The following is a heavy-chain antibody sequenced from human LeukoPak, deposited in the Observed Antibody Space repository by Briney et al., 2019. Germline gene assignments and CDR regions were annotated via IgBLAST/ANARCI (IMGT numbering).Heavy chain of an antibody. CDR2: IDQSGGRN. CDR1: GFTFSRFW. Sequence: PGGSLRLSCAASGFTFSRFWMNWVRQAPGRGLEWVANIDQSGGRNNYVDSVKGRFTISRDNAKNSLFLEMSSLRADDTAVYFRARDVEGGTFDIWGQGTTVTVSS. CDR3: ARDVEGGTFDI. D-gene: IGHD3-16*01. J-gene: IGHJ3*02. V-gene: IGHV3-7*05.